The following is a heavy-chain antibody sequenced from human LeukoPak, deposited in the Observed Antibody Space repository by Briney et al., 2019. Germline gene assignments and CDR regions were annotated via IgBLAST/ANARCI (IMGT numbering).Heavy chain of an antibody. D-gene: IGHD5-18*01. CDR2: INPSGGST. Sequence: ASVKVSCTASGYTFTSYYMHWVRQAPGQGLEWMGIINPSGGSTSYAQKFQGRVTMTGDTSTSTVYMELSSLRSEDTAVYHCARDYGRFVDTAMAPTFYYYGMDVWGQGTTVTVSS. CDR1: GYTFTSYY. CDR3: ARDYGRFVDTAMAPTFYYYGMDV. J-gene: IGHJ6*02. V-gene: IGHV1-46*01.